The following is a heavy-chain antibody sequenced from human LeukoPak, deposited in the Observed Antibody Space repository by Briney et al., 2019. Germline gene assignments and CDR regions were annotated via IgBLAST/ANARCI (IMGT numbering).Heavy chain of an antibody. J-gene: IGHJ5*02. V-gene: IGHV1-18*01. D-gene: IGHD3-10*02. CDR3: ARDLITMFNWFDP. CDR2: ISAYKGNT. CDR1: GYTFTSYG. Sequence: VASVKVSCKASGYTFTSYGISWVRQAPGQGLEWMGWISAYKGNTNYAQKLQGRVTMTTDTSTSTAYMELRSLRSDDTAVYYCARDLITMFNWFDPWGQGTLVTVSS.